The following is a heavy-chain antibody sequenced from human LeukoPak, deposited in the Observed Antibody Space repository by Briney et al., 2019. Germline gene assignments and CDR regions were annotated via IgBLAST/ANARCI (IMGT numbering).Heavy chain of an antibody. V-gene: IGHV4-59*01. D-gene: IGHD6-13*01. Sequence: NTSETLSLTCTVSGASISFYYWSWIRQPPGRGLEWIGYIYYSGSTKYNPSLKSRVTMSIDTSKNQFSLNLKSVTAADTAVYYCALDSSGWSDDSFDIWGHGTMVTVSS. CDR2: IYYSGST. J-gene: IGHJ3*02. CDR1: GASISFYY. CDR3: ALDSSGWSDDSFDI.